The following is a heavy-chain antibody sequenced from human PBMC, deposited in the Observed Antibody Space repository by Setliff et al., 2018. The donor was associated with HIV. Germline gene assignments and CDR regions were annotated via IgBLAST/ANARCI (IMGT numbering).Heavy chain of an antibody. V-gene: IGHV3-73*01. Sequence: PGGSLRLSCAASGFTFSGSTIHWVRQASGKGLEWVGRIGSKANSYATAYAASAKGRFTTSREDSKNTAYLQMNSLKTEDTAVYYCAKPPRPSSWPQYYFDYWGQGTLVTVSS. CDR1: GFTFSGST. CDR3: AKPPRPSSWPQYYFDY. D-gene: IGHD6-13*01. J-gene: IGHJ4*02. CDR2: IGSKANSYAT.